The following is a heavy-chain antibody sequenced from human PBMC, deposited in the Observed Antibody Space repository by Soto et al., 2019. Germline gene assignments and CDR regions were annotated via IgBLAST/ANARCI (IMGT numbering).Heavy chain of an antibody. D-gene: IGHD3-3*01. V-gene: IGHV4-39*01. CDR2: MYYSGSN. Sequence: SGSLYLPCTVCGGSMSSSIYSWCWIRQPPGKGLEWIGSMYYSGSNYYPPSLKSRVTICAATSQTQFSLKLSSVTAADTAVYYCALEGQGGSGAPFDYWRQGTLVTVSS. CDR3: ALEGQGGSGAPFDY. J-gene: IGHJ4*02. CDR1: GGSMSSSIYS.